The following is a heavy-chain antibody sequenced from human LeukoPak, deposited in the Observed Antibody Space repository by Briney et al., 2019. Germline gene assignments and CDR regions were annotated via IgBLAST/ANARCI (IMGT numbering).Heavy chain of an antibody. Sequence: PGESLRLSCAASGFSLSTYGIHWVRQTPGGGPEWLTYIRFDGTSKYYATSVKGRFSISRDNSANTAYLHMSSLRPEDTALYYCARTPYSGSPLQYYHLDAWGKGTTVTVSS. CDR3: ARTPYSGSPLQYYHLDA. D-gene: IGHD1-26*01. CDR2: IRFDGTSK. J-gene: IGHJ6*04. V-gene: IGHV3-30*02. CDR1: GFSLSTYG.